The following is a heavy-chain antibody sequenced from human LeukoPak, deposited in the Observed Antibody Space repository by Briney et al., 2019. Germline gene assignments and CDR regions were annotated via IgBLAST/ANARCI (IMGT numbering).Heavy chain of an antibody. CDR1: GYSFTTYW. J-gene: IGHJ3*02. D-gene: IGHD3-10*01. V-gene: IGHV5-51*01. CDR2: IYPDDSDI. Sequence: GESLKISCKGSGYSFTTYWIGWVRQMPGEGLQWMGIIYPDDSDIRYSPSFQGQVTISADKSIITAYLQWSSLKASDTAMYYCARHGRGSRSPNAFDIWGQGTMVSVSS. CDR3: ARHGRGSRSPNAFDI.